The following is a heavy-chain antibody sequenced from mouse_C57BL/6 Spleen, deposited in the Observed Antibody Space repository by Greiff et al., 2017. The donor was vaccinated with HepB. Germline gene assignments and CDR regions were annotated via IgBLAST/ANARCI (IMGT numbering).Heavy chain of an antibody. J-gene: IGHJ1*03. CDR2: IWSGGST. CDR1: GFSLTSYG. Sequence: VQLQQSGPGLVQPSQSLSITCTVSGFSLTSYGVHWVRQSPGKGLEWLGVIWSGGSTDYNAAFISRLSISKDNSKSQVFFKMNSLQADDTAIYYCARMDLYYYGSRGWYFDVWGTGTTVTVSS. D-gene: IGHD1-1*01. CDR3: ARMDLYYYGSRGWYFDV. V-gene: IGHV2-2*01.